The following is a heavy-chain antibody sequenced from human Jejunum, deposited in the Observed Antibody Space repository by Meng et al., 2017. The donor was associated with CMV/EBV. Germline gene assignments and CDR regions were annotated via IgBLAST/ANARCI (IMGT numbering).Heavy chain of an antibody. CDR1: GGSISSSY. V-gene: IGHV4-59*01. D-gene: IGHD6-19*01. J-gene: IGHJ4*02. CDR3: ARGAGWYTF. CDR2: IYYTGTT. Sequence: QSPLQESGPGLVQPSETLSLTCTVSGGSISSSYWSWIRQPPGKGLEWIGYIYYTGTTNYNPSLKSRVTISLDTSKNQFSLKLTSMTAADTAVYYCARGAGWYTFWGQGTLVTVSS.